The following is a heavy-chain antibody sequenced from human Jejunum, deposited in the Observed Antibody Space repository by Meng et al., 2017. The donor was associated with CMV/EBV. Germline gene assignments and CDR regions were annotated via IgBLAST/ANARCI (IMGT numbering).Heavy chain of an antibody. V-gene: IGHV3-74*01. CDR2: INNDGSRI. Sequence: CAASGFTFTFYWIHWVRRAPGKGLVWVSRINNDGSRINYADSVKGRFTISKDNAKNTVFLHMNSLRAEDTAVYYCATSPYRSSSVFDYWGPGTLVTVSS. D-gene: IGHD6-6*01. J-gene: IGHJ4*02. CDR1: GFTFTFYW. CDR3: ATSPYRSSSVFDY.